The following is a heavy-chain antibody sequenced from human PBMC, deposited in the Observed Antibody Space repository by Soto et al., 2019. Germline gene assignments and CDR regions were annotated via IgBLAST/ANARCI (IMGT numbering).Heavy chain of an antibody. CDR2: IYYSGST. Sequence: QVQLQESGPGLVKPSETLSLTCTVSGGSISSYYWRWIRQPPGKGLEWIGYIYYSGSTNYNTSLKSRVTISVGTSKNQFSLKLSSVTAADTAVYYCARVWGYAFDYWGQGTLVTVSS. V-gene: IGHV4-59*01. D-gene: IGHD3-16*01. CDR3: ARVWGYAFDY. CDR1: GGSISSYY. J-gene: IGHJ4*02.